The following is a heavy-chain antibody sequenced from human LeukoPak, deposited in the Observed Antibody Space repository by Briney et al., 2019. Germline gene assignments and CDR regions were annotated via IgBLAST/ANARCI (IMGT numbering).Heavy chain of an antibody. CDR3: ARGYSSGYYYDY. CDR2: INPNSGGT. V-gene: IGHV1-2*02. J-gene: IGHJ4*02. Sequence: ASVKVSCKASGYTFTGYYMHWVRQAPGRGLEWMGWINPNSGGTNYAQKFQGRVTMTRDTSISTAYMELSRLRSDDTAVYYCARGYSSGYYYDYWGQGTLVTVSS. D-gene: IGHD3-22*01. CDR1: GYTFTGYY.